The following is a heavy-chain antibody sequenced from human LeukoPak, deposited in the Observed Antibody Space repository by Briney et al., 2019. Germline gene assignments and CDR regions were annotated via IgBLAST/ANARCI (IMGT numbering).Heavy chain of an antibody. V-gene: IGHV4-59*01. D-gene: IGHD3-10*01. J-gene: IGHJ4*02. CDR2: IHYRGSS. CDR3: ASARLYGSGNYPFDY. Sequence: SETLSLTRSVSGGSLITYYWSWIRPPPGKGLEWIGYIHYRGSSNYNPSLKNRVTISIDTSKNQFSLKLRSVTAADTAVYYGASARLYGSGNYPFDYWGQGTLVTVSS. CDR1: GGSLITYY.